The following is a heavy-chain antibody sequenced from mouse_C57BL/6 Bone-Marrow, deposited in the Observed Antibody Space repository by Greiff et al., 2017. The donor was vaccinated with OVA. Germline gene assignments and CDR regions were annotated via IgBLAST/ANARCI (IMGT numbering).Heavy chain of an antibody. CDR1: GYTFPDYE. V-gene: IGHV1-15*01. CDR2: IDPETGGT. J-gene: IGHJ4*01. D-gene: IGHD6-1*01. Sequence: VQLQQSGAELVRPGASVTLSCKASGYTFPDYEMHWVKQTPVHGLEWIGAIDPETGGTAYNQKFKGKAILTADKSSSTAYMELRSLTSEDSAVYYCTRNPLLGYDYWGQGTSVTVSS. CDR3: TRNPLLGYDY.